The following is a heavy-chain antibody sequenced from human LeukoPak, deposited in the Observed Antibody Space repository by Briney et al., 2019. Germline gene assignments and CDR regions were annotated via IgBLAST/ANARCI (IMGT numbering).Heavy chain of an antibody. CDR1: GDSISSGSYY. V-gene: IGHV4-61*02. J-gene: IGHJ4*02. D-gene: IGHD5-12*01. CDR2: IYTSRST. CDR3: ASDSSLVVANTFDY. Sequence: PSETLSLTCTVSGDSISSGSYYWSWIRQPAGKGLQLIGRIYTSRSTKYNRSLKSRVTISVDTSKNHFSWKLSSVTAADTAVYYCASDSSLVVANTFDYWGQGTLVTVPS.